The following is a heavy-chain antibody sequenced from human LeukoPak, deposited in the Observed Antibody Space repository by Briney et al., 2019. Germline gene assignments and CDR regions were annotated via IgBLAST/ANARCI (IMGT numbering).Heavy chain of an antibody. V-gene: IGHV3-23*01. J-gene: IGHJ4*02. CDR1: GFTFGHHA. D-gene: IGHD2-2*01. CDR2: VSGSGDTT. Sequence: GGSLRLSCAASGFTFGHHAMHWVRQAPVKGLEWVSAVSGSGDTTSYADSVKGRFTISRDNSKNTLYLQMNSLRAEDTAVYYCAKDGSRMPARYYFDYWGQGTLVTVSS. CDR3: AKDGSRMPARYYFDY.